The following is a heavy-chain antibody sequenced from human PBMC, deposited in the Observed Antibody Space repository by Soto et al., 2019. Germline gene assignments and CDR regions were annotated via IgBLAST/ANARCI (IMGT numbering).Heavy chain of an antibody. J-gene: IGHJ6*02. Sequence: QVQLVESGGGVVQPGRSLRLSCAASGFTFSSYGMHWVRQAPGKGLEWVAVIWYDGSNKYYADSVKGRFTISRDNSKNTLYLQMNSLRAEDTAVYYCARGPCSGGSCYRTYYYYGMDVWGQGTTVTVSS. CDR3: ARGPCSGGSCYRTYYYYGMDV. V-gene: IGHV3-33*01. D-gene: IGHD2-15*01. CDR2: IWYDGSNK. CDR1: GFTFSSYG.